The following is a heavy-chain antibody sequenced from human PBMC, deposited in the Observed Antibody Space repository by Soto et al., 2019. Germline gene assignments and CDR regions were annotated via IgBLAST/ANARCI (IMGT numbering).Heavy chain of an antibody. J-gene: IGHJ3*02. V-gene: IGHV4-31*03. CDR3: ARESGGIAVAGTVSAFDI. CDR1: GVSISSGGYY. CDR2: IYYSGST. D-gene: IGHD6-19*01. Sequence: TLSLTCTVSGVSISSGGYYWSWIRQHPGKGLEWIGYIYYSGSTYYNPSLKSRVTISVDTSKNQFSLKLSSVTAADTAVYYCARESGGIAVAGTVSAFDIWGQGTMVTVSS.